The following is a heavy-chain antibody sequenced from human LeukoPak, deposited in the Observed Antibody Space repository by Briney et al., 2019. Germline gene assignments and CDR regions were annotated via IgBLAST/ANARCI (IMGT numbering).Heavy chain of an antibody. D-gene: IGHD3-22*01. CDR2: ISGSGGST. V-gene: IGHV3-23*01. J-gene: IGHJ4*02. Sequence: GGSLRLSCAASGFTFSSYAMSWVHQAPGKGLEWVSAISGSGGSTYYADSVKGRFTISRDNSKNTLYLQMNSLRAEDTAVYYCAKDTDSSGYYSYWGQGTLVTVSS. CDR3: AKDTDSSGYYSY. CDR1: GFTFSSYA.